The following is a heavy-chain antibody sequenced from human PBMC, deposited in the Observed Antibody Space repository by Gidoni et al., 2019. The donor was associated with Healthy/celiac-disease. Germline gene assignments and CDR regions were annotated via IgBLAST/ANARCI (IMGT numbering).Heavy chain of an antibody. D-gene: IGHD5-12*01. Sequence: QVQLQQWGAGLLKPSETLSLTCAVYGGSFSGYYWSWIRQPPGKGLECIGEINHSGSTNYNPSLKSRVTISVDTSKNQFSLKLSSVTAADTAVYYCARWVATIRSFDYWGQGTLVTVSS. CDR2: INHSGST. CDR3: ARWVATIRSFDY. V-gene: IGHV4-34*01. CDR1: GGSFSGYY. J-gene: IGHJ4*02.